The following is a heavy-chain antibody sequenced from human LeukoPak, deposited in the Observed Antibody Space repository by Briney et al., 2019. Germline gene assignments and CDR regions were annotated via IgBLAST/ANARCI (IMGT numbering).Heavy chain of an antibody. V-gene: IGHV3-23*01. CDR3: AQWHTVDY. Sequence: PGGSLRLSCAASGFTFSSAPMSWVRQAPGKGLEWVSVIGGSGGNTNYADSVRGRFTISRDNSENTLYLQMNSLGAEDTAVYYCAQWHTVDYWGQGTLVTVSS. CDR2: IGGSGGNT. D-gene: IGHD2-8*01. J-gene: IGHJ4*02. CDR1: GFTFSSAP.